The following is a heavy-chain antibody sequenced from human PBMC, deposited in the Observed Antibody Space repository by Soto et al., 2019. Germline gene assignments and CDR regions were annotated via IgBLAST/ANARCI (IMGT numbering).Heavy chain of an antibody. CDR1: GGSISSYY. CDR3: ARARLSRSWWFDP. V-gene: IGHV4-59*01. J-gene: IGHJ5*02. Sequence: TLSLTCTVSGGSISSYYWSWIRQPPGKGLEWIGYIYYSGSTNYNPSLKSRVTISVDTSKNQFSLKLSSVTAADTAVYYCARARLSRSWWFDPWGQGTLVTVSS. D-gene: IGHD3-10*01. CDR2: IYYSGST.